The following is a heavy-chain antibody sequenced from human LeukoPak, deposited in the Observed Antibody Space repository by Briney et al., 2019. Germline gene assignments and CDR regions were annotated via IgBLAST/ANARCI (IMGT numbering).Heavy chain of an antibody. CDR1: GGSISSTNYC. Sequence: SETLSLTCTVSGGSISSTNYCWGWIRQPPGKGLEWIGTIYYSGSTYYNPSLKSRVTISVDTSKNQFSLKLSSVTAADTAVYYCARHDARYWPYPDYWGQGTLVTVSS. J-gene: IGHJ4*02. V-gene: IGHV4-39*01. CDR2: IYYSGST. CDR3: ARHDARYWPYPDY. D-gene: IGHD1-14*01.